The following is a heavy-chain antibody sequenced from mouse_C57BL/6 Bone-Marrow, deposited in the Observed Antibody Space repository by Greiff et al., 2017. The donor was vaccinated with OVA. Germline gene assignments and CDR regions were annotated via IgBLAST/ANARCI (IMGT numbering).Heavy chain of an antibody. V-gene: IGHV1-81*01. CDR2: IYPRSGNT. Sequence: QVQLQQSGAELARPGASVKLSCKASGYTFTSYGISWAKQRTGQGLEWIGEIYPRSGNTYYNEKFKGKATLTADKSSSTAYMELRSLTTEEDAVEVGARWEYCGTWDFDVWGTGTTVTVSS. J-gene: IGHJ1*03. D-gene: IGHD5-1*01. CDR3: ARWEYCGTWDFDV. CDR1: GYTFTSYG.